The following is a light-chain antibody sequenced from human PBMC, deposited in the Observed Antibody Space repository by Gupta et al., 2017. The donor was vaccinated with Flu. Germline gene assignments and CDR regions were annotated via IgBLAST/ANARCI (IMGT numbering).Light chain of an antibody. V-gene: IGKV3-15*01. CDR1: QNVANQ. CDR3: QQYNTWPPLT. CDR2: AAS. J-gene: IGKJ4*01. Sequence: GEGATLSCRASQNVANQLAWYQQKPGKAPRLLIFAASTRATGIPARFSGSGSGTEFTLTISSLQSDDVAVYFCQQYNTWPPLTFGGGTNVEI.